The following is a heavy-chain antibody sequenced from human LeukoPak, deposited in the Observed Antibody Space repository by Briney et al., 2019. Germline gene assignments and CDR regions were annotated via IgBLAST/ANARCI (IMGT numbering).Heavy chain of an antibody. CDR1: GGSISSYY. Sequence: SETLSLTCTVSGGSISSYYWSWIRQPPGKGLGWIGYIYYSGSTNYNPSLKSRVTISVDTSKNQFSLKLSSVTAADTAVYYCASGRDGYDIRSPFDYWGQGTLVTVSS. V-gene: IGHV4-59*08. CDR3: ASGRDGYDIRSPFDY. D-gene: IGHD3-3*01. J-gene: IGHJ4*02. CDR2: IYYSGST.